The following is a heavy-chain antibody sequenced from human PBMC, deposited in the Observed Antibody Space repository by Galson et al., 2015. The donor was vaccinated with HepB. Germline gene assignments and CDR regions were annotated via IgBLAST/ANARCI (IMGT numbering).Heavy chain of an antibody. CDR3: ARKFGGIYGMDV. CDR1: GFTFSSYW. D-gene: IGHD3-16*01. V-gene: IGHV3-74*01. J-gene: IGHJ6*02. Sequence: SLRLSCAASGFTFSSYWIHWVRQAPGKGLVWVSRSNSDGSSTTYADSVKGRFTISRDNAKDTLYLQMNSLRAEDTAVYYCARKFGGIYGMDVWGQGTPVTVSS. CDR2: SNSDGSST.